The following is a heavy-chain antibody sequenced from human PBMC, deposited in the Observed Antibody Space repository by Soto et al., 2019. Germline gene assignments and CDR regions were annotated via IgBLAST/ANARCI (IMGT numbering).Heavy chain of an antibody. CDR2: ISPSSGHI. Sequence: EVHLVESGGGLVKPGGSLRLSCAVSGFTFSSCTMNWVRQAPGKGLEWVSSISPSSGHIYYADSVKGRFTISRNNAKNSLFLQMNSLRGEATAVYYCSGCSGGACHKNYGMDVWGQGTTVTVSS. CDR3: SGCSGGACHKNYGMDV. J-gene: IGHJ6*02. D-gene: IGHD2-15*01. CDR1: GFTFSSCT. V-gene: IGHV3-21*06.